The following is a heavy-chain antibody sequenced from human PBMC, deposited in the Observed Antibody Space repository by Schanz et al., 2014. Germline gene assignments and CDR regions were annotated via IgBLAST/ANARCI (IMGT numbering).Heavy chain of an antibody. CDR1: GITFSSHS. CDR3: ARSRSGFYFDY. D-gene: IGHD1-26*01. CDR2: ITYNGGTI. Sequence: EVHLVESGGGLVQPGGSLRLSCAASGITFSSHSFNWVRQAPGKGLEWISYITYNGGTIYYADSVKGRFTISRDNAKSSLYLQMNSLRAEDTAVYYCARSRSGFYFDYWGQGTLVTVSS. J-gene: IGHJ4*02. V-gene: IGHV3-48*04.